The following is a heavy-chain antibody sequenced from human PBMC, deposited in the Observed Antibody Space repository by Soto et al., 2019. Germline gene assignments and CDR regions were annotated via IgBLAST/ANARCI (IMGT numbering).Heavy chain of an antibody. CDR2: IYPGDSDS. CDR1: GYRFAPNW. D-gene: IGHD6-13*01. Sequence: GESLKISCTGSGYRFAPNWIGWVRQMHGKGLEWMGIIYPGDSDSRYSPSFPGQVTISADKSISTAYLQWSSLRASDTAMYYCARQSSSTWYGNAFDIWGQGTMVTVSS. J-gene: IGHJ3*02. CDR3: ARQSSSTWYGNAFDI. V-gene: IGHV5-51*01.